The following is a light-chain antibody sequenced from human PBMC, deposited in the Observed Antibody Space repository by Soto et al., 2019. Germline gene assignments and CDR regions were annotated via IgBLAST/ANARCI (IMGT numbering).Light chain of an antibody. J-gene: IGKJ4*01. CDR1: QSVSSY. CDR3: QQRSNWPPLT. CDR2: DAS. V-gene: IGKV3-11*01. Sequence: EIVLTQSPATLSLSPGERATLSCRASQSVSSYLAWYQQKPGQAPRLLIDDASNRATGIPARFSGSGSGTDGTPTISSLETEEGAVYYCQQRSNWPPLTFGGGTKVEIK.